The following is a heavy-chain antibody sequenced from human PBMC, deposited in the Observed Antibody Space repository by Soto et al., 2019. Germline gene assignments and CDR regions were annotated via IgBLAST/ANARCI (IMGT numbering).Heavy chain of an antibody. D-gene: IGHD6-19*01. CDR1: GGTIRSPDW. J-gene: IGHJ5*02. V-gene: IGHV4-4*02. CDR3: ARGRGRYSSGWYWSDP. Sequence: PSETLSLTCGVSGGTIRSPDWWTWVRQPPGKGLEWIGEIFQSGSTNYTPSLESRVTISVDKSKNQFSLTLTSVTAADTAVYFCARGRGRYSSGWYWSDPWGQGILLTVSS. CDR2: IFQSGST.